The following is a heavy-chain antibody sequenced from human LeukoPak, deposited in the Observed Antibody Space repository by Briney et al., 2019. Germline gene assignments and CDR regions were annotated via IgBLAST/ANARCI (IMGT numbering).Heavy chain of an antibody. V-gene: IGHV3-20*04. CDR1: XFTFDDYC. Sequence: RPGGSLRLSCAASXFTFDDYCMSWVRQAPGKGLEWVSGINWNGGSTGYADSVKGRFTISRDNAKNSLYLQMNTLRAEDTALYYCARGKTSRYYYYGMDVWGQGTTVTVSS. CDR3: ARGKTSRYYYYGMDV. J-gene: IGHJ6*02. CDR2: INWNGGST.